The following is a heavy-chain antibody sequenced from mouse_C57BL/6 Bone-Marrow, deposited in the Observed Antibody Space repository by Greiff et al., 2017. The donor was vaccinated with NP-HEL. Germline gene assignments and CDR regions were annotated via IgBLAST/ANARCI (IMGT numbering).Heavy chain of an antibody. CDR1: GFTFSDYY. J-gene: IGHJ1*03. CDR3: ARQAYYYGRDFDV. V-gene: IGHV5-12*01. Sequence: EVQLVESGGGLVQPGGSLKLSCAASGFTFSDYYMYWVRQTPEKRLEWVAYISNGGGSTYYPDTVKGRFTISRDNAKNTLYLQMSRLKSEDTAMYYCARQAYYYGRDFDVWGTGTTVTVSS. D-gene: IGHD1-1*01. CDR2: ISNGGGST.